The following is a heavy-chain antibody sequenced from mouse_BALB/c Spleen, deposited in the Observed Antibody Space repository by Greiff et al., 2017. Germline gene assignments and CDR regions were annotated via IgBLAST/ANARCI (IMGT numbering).Heavy chain of an antibody. CDR2: IWAGGST. CDR3: ARDREPYYYGSSLYYYAMDY. D-gene: IGHD1-1*01. J-gene: IGHJ4*01. V-gene: IGHV2-9*02. CDR1: GFSLTSYG. Sequence: VQLVESGPGLVAPSQSLSITCTVSGFSLTSYGVHWVRQPPGKGLEWLGVIWAGGSTNYNSALMSRLSISKDNSKSQVFLKMNSLQTDDTAMYYCARDREPYYYGSSLYYYAMDYWGQGTSVTVSS.